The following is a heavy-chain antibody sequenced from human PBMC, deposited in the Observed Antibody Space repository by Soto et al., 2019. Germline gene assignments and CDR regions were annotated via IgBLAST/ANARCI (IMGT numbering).Heavy chain of an antibody. J-gene: IGHJ3*02. D-gene: IGHD3-10*01. CDR2: IYYSGST. CDR1: GGSISSSSYY. V-gene: IGHV4-39*01. Sequence: QLQLQESGPGLVKPSETLSLTCTVSGGSISSSSYYWGWIRQPPGKGLEWIGSIYYSGSTYYNPSLKSRVTISVDTSKNQFSLKLSSVTAADTAVYYCARQKYYYGSGSIDRDAFDIWGQGTMVTVSS. CDR3: ARQKYYYGSGSIDRDAFDI.